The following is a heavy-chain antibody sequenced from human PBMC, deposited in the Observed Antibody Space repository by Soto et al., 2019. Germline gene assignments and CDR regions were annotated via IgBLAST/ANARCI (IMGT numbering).Heavy chain of an antibody. V-gene: IGHV4-30-4*01. CDR1: GGSISSGDYY. J-gene: IGHJ6*02. CDR2: LYYSGST. Sequence: SETLSLTCTVSGGSISSGDYYWSWIRQPPGKGLEWIGYLYYSGSTYYNPSLKSRVTISVDTSKNQFSLKLSSVTAADTAVYYCARDGLASSTSGMYYGMDVWAQGTTVTVSS. CDR3: ARDGLASSTSGMYYGMDV. D-gene: IGHD2-2*01.